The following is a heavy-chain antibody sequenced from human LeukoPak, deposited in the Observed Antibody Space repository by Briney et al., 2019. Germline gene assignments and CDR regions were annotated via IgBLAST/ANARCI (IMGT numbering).Heavy chain of an antibody. D-gene: IGHD2-2*01. J-gene: IGHJ2*01. Sequence: SETLSLTCAVYGGSFSGYYWSWIRQPPGKGLEWIGEINHSGSTNYNPSLKSRVTITVDTSKNQFSLKLSSVTAADTSVYYCARGIVLVPAAKEYFDLWGRGTLVTVSS. CDR3: ARGIVLVPAAKEYFDL. CDR2: INHSGST. CDR1: GGSFSGYY. V-gene: IGHV4-34*01.